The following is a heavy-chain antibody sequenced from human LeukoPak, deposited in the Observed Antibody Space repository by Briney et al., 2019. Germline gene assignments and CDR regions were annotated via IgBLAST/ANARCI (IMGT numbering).Heavy chain of an antibody. CDR1: GFTFSSYW. CDR3: ARSLQKYYDFWSGYSIYFDY. J-gene: IGHJ4*02. V-gene: IGHV3-74*01. D-gene: IGHD3-3*01. Sequence: GGPLRLSCAASGFTFSSYWMHWVRQAPGKGLVWVSRINSDGSSTSYADSVKGRFTISRDNAKNTLYLQMNSLRAEDTAVYYCARSLQKYYDFWSGYSIYFDYWGQGTLVTVSS. CDR2: INSDGSST.